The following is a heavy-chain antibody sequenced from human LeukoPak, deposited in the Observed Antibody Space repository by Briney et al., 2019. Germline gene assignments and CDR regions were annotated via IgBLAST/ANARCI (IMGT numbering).Heavy chain of an antibody. V-gene: IGHV3-30*04. Sequence: GRSLRLSCAASGFTFSSYAIHWVRQAPGKGLEWVAVISYDGSNKYYADSVEGRFTISRDDSKNTLYLQMNSLRAEDTAVYYCARTKTGYSSGWSGDLDYWGQGTLVTVSS. CDR2: ISYDGSNK. J-gene: IGHJ4*02. CDR1: GFTFSSYA. D-gene: IGHD6-19*01. CDR3: ARTKTGYSSGWSGDLDY.